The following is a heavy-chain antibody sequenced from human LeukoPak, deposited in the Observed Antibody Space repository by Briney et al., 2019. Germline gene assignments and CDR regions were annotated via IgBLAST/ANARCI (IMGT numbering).Heavy chain of an antibody. J-gene: IGHJ6*03. Sequence: SETLSLTCTVSGDSITSGSYYWTWIRQPAGKGLEWIGRVSTSGTTNYNPSLKSRLTISVDTSKNQFSLKLSSVTAADTAVYYCARVPRSYYYYYYMDVWGKGTTVTVSS. V-gene: IGHV4-61*02. CDR1: GDSITSGSYY. CDR2: VSTSGTT. CDR3: ARVPRSYYYYYYMDV.